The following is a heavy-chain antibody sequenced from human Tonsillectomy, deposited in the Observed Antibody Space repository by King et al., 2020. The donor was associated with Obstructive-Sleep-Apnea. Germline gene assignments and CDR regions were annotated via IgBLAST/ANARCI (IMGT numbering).Heavy chain of an antibody. V-gene: IGHV4-59*04. D-gene: IGHD1-7*01. J-gene: IGHJ4*02. CDR2: MYYGGST. CDR1: GGPMSSDH. Sequence: QLQESGPGLVKPSETLSLTCTVSGGPMSSDHWSWIRQAPGKGLEYIGHMYYGGSTYINPSLERRVTISMDPPKNQFSLTLSSVTAADTAVYFCARLDWNYAMVFDNWGQGTLVTVSS. CDR3: ARLDWNYAMVFDN.